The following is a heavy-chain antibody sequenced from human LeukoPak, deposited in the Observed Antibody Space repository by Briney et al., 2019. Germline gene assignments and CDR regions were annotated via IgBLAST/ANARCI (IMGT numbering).Heavy chain of an antibody. CDR3: ARRVGYCSSTSCYDWDY. CDR2: IYYSGST. Sequence: PSQTLSLTCTVSGGSISSGDYYWSWIRQPPGKGLEWIGYIYYSGSTYYNPSLKSRVTISVDTSKNQFSLKLSSVTAADTAVYYCARRVGYCSSTSCYDWDYWGQGTLVTVSS. D-gene: IGHD2-2*01. V-gene: IGHV4-30-4*08. J-gene: IGHJ4*02. CDR1: GGSISSGDYY.